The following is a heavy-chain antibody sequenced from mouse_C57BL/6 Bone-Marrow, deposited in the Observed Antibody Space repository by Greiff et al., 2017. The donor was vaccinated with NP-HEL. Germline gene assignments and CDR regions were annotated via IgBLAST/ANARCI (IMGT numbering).Heavy chain of an antibody. CDR3: ARSQYYYGSSYWYFDV. CDR1: GYTFTSYW. J-gene: IGHJ1*03. D-gene: IGHD1-1*01. CDR2: IDPNSGGT. V-gene: IGHV1-72*01. Sequence: QVQLHQPGAELVKPGASVKLSCKASGYTFTSYWMHWVKQRPGRGLEWIGRIDPNSGGTKYNEKFKSKATLTVDKPSSTAYMQLSSLTSEDSAVYYCARSQYYYGSSYWYFDVWGTGTTVTVSS.